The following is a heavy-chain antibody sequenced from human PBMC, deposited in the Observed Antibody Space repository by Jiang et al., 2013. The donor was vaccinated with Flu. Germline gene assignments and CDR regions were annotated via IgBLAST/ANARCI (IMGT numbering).Heavy chain of an antibody. CDR1: GDSISSGSYY. V-gene: IGHV4-61*02. CDR3: ARGISGYSYGYED. D-gene: IGHD5-18*01. Sequence: GPGLVKPSQTLSLTCAVSGDSISSGSYYWSWIRQPAGKGLEWIGRIYTRGSTRYNPSLNSRVTISIDASQNQFSLRLRSVTATDTAVYYCARGISGYSYGYEDWGQGILVTVSS. J-gene: IGHJ4*02. CDR2: IYTRGST.